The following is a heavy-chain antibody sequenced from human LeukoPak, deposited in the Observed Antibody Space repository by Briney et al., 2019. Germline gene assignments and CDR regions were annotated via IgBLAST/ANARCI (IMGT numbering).Heavy chain of an antibody. J-gene: IGHJ4*02. V-gene: IGHV1-3*01. CDR3: ARCITMVRGALCFDY. D-gene: IGHD3-10*01. CDR1: GYTFTIYA. Sequence: ASVKVSCKASGYTFTIYAMHWVRQAPGQRLEWMGWINAGNGNTKYSQKFQGRVTITRDTSASTAYMELSSLRSEDTAVYYCARCITMVRGALCFDYWGQGTLVTVSS. CDR2: INAGNGNT.